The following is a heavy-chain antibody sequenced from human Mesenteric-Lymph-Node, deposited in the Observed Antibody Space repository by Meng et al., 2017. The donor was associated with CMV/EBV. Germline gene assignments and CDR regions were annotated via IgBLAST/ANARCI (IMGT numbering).Heavy chain of an antibody. J-gene: IGHJ5*02. CDR1: GFTFSSYD. D-gene: IGHD4/OR15-4a*01. CDR2: ISDNSRHI. V-gene: IGHV3-21*01. CDR3: ARDPNLTDRGWLDP. Sequence: GESLKISCAASGFTFSSYDMHWVRQATGRGLEWVSSISDNSRHIYYADSVKGRFTISRDNAKKSLYLQMNSLGAEDTAVYFCARDPNLTDRGWLDPWGQGTLVTVSS.